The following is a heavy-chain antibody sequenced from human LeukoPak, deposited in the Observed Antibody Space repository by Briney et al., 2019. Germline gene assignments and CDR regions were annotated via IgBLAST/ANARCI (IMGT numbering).Heavy chain of an antibody. CDR3: ARDGRYSSGWYGY. D-gene: IGHD6-19*01. CDR2: ISSSSNYI. J-gene: IGHJ4*02. CDR1: GFTFSSYA. Sequence: KSGGSLRLSCAASGFTFSSYAMSWVRQAPGKGLEWVSSISSSSNYIYYADSVKGRFTISRDNAKNSLYLQMNSLRAEDTAVYYCARDGRYSSGWYGYWGQGTLVTVSS. V-gene: IGHV3-21*01.